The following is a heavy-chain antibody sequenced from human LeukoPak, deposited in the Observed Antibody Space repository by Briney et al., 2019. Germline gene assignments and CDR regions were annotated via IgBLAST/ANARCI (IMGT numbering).Heavy chain of an antibody. J-gene: IGHJ6*02. CDR2: IRSKAYGGTT. Sequence: GSLRLSCTASGFTFGDYAMSWFRQAPGKGLEWVGFIRSKAYGGTTEYAASVEGRFTISRDDSKSIAYLQMNSLKTEDTAVYYCTRDYNYYNHWDYGMDVWGQGTTVTVSS. V-gene: IGHV3-49*03. CDR3: TRDYNYYNHWDYGMDV. D-gene: IGHD5-24*01. CDR1: GFTFGDYA.